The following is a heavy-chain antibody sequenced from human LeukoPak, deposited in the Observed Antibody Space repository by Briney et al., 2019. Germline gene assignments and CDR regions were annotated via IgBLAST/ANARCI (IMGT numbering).Heavy chain of an antibody. CDR1: GGSISSYY. Sequence: SETLSLTCTVSGGSISSYYWSWIRQPPGKGLEWIGYIYYSGSTNYNPSLKSRVTISVDTSKNQFSLKLSSVTAADTAVYYSAGMYSSSWYYFDYWGQGTLVTVSS. V-gene: IGHV4-59*01. J-gene: IGHJ4*02. CDR2: IYYSGST. CDR3: AGMYSSSWYYFDY. D-gene: IGHD6-13*01.